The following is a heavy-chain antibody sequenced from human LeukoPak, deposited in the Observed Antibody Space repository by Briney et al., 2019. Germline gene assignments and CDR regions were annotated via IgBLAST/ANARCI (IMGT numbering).Heavy chain of an antibody. J-gene: IGHJ4*02. V-gene: IGHV3-23*01. D-gene: IGHD2-2*01. CDR1: GFTFSSYA. CDR2: ISGSGGST. CDR3: EKDFGIVVVPAATPMYYFDY. Sequence: GGSLRLSCAASGFTFSSYAMSWVRQAPGKGLEWVSAISGSGGSTYYADSVKGRFTISRDNSKNTLYPQMNSLRAEDTAVYYCEKDFGIVVVPAATPMYYFDYWGQGTLVTVSS.